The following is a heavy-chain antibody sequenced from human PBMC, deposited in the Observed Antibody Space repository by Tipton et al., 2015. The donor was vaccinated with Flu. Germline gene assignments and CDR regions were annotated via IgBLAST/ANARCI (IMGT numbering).Heavy chain of an antibody. J-gene: IGHJ5*02. CDR3: AKYGSGFYFSGGSCYPRDDQNYNWFDP. CDR1: GYTFTSYG. V-gene: IGHV1-18*01. Sequence: VQLVQSGAEVKKPGASVKVSCKASGYTFTSYGISWVRQAPGQGLEWMGWISAYNGNTNYAQKLQGRVTMTPDTSTSTAYMELGSLRSDDTAVYYCAKYGSGFYFSGGSCYPRDDQNYNWFDPWGQGTLVTVSS. D-gene: IGHD2-15*01. CDR2: ISAYNGNT.